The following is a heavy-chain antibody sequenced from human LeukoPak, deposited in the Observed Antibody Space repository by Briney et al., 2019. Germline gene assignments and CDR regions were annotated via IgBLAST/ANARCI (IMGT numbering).Heavy chain of an antibody. V-gene: IGHV3-30*02. D-gene: IGHD4-23*01. Sequence: GGSLRLSCAASGFTFSSYGMHWVRQAPGKGLEWGAFIRYDGSNKYYADSVKGRFTISRDNSKNTLYLQMNSLRAEDTAVYYCAILHGGQRPAGGYWGQGTLVTVSS. J-gene: IGHJ4*02. CDR3: AILHGGQRPAGGY. CDR2: IRYDGSNK. CDR1: GFTFSSYG.